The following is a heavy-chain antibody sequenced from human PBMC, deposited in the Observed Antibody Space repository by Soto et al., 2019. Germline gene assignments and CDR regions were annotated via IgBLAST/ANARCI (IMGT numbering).Heavy chain of an antibody. D-gene: IGHD6-19*01. V-gene: IGHV3-33*01. J-gene: IGHJ6*04. CDR3: AREHPAWLDHYYYYYGMEL. CDR1: VFTFSSYC. Sequence: PGGSLRLSCAASVFTFSSYCMHLVRQAPGKGLECVSVIWCDGSNKYYADSVKGRFTISRDNSKNTLYLQMNGLRAEDTDVYYCAREHPAWLDHYYYYYGMELWGKGTKVTVSS. CDR2: IWCDGSNK.